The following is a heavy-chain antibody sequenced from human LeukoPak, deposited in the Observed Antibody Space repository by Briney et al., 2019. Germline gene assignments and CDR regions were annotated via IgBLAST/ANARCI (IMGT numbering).Heavy chain of an antibody. J-gene: IGHJ4*02. CDR2: INHSGST. V-gene: IGHV4-34*01. D-gene: IGHD3-22*01. CDR1: GGSFSGYY. Sequence: SETLSLTCAVYGGSFSGYYWSWIRQPPGKGLEWIGEINHSGSTNYNPSLKSRVTISVDTSKNQFSLKLSSVTAADTAVYYCARERRGYYYDSSGYLLWGQGTLVTVSS. CDR3: ARERRGYYYDSSGYLL.